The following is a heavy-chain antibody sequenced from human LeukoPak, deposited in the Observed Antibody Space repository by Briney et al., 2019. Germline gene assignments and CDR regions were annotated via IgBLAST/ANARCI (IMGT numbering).Heavy chain of an antibody. CDR2: ISYDGSNK. CDR3: ARDSPRVAAAEGLYYFDY. D-gene: IGHD6-13*01. CDR1: GFTFSSYA. V-gene: IGHV3-30-3*01. J-gene: IGHJ4*02. Sequence: GRSLRLSCAASGFTFSSYAMHWVRQAPGKGLEWVAVISYDGSNKYYADSVKGRFTISRDNSRNTLYLQVNSLRAEDTAVYYCARDSPRVAAAEGLYYFDYWGQGTLVTVSS.